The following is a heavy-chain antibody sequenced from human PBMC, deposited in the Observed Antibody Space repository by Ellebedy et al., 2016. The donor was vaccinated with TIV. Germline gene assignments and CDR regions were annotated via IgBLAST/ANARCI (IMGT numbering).Heavy chain of an antibody. Sequence: GSLRLSCTVSGYSISSGYSWGWIRQPPGKGLEWVGSVYHSGSTFYNPSLKSRVTISVDTSKNQFSLKLSSVTAADTAVYYCARVTTSAYIDYWGQGSLVTVSS. D-gene: IGHD2-2*01. CDR3: ARVTTSAYIDY. CDR1: GYSISSGYS. CDR2: VYHSGST. J-gene: IGHJ4*02. V-gene: IGHV4-38-2*02.